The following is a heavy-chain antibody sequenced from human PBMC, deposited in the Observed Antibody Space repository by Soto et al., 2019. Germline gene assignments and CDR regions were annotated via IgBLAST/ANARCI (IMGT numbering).Heavy chain of an antibody. D-gene: IGHD3-10*01. CDR1: CCSISSGGYY. V-gene: IGHV4-31*03. J-gene: IGHJ5*02. Sequence: PSETLSLTCPVSCCSISSGGYYLSWIRQHPGKGLEWIGYIYYSGSTYYNPPLKSRVTISVDTAKNQFSLKLSSVTAADTGVDYCARGEFGSGQPLNWFDPWGQGTLVTVSS. CDR3: ARGEFGSGQPLNWFDP. CDR2: IYYSGST.